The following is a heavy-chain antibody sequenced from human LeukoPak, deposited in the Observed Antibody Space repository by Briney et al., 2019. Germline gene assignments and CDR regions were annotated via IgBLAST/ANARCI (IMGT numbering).Heavy chain of an antibody. CDR2: IYYSGST. CDR1: GGSISISSHY. Sequence: SETLSLTCTVSGGSISISSHYWVWIRQPPGKGLEWIGSIYYSGSTHYNPSLKSRVTISVDMSRNQFSLKLTSVTAADTAVYYCARCGIAAAGRYYYYYMDVWGKGTTVTVSS. J-gene: IGHJ6*03. V-gene: IGHV4-39*01. D-gene: IGHD6-13*01. CDR3: ARCGIAAAGRYYYYYMDV.